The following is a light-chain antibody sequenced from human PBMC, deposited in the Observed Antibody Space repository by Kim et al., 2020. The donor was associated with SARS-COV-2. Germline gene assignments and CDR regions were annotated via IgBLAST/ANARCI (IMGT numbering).Light chain of an antibody. J-gene: IGKJ2*01. CDR2: GAS. CDR1: QSVSGSY. V-gene: IGKV3-20*01. Sequence: LAPGERATLSCRSSQSVSGSYLVWYQQKPGQALRLLIYGASSRATGIPDRFSGSGSGRDFTLTISRLEPEDSAVYYFQQYGSSPRIFGQGTKLEIK. CDR3: QQYGSSPRI.